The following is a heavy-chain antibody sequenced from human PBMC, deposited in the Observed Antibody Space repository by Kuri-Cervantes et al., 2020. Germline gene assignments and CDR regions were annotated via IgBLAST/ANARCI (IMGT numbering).Heavy chain of an antibody. V-gene: IGHV4-39*07. CDR1: GGSISSSSYY. CDR3: ARDYGGDFDY. CDR2: INHSGST. Sequence: SETLSLTCTVSGGSISSSSYYWGWIRQPPGKGLEWIGEINHSGSTNYNPSLKSRVTISVDTSKNQFSLKPSSVTAADTAVYYCARDYGGDFDYWGQGTLVTVSS. D-gene: IGHD4-17*01. J-gene: IGHJ4*02.